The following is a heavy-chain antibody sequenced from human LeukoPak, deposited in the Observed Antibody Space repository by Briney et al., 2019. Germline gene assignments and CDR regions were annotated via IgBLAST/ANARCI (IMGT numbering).Heavy chain of an antibody. D-gene: IGHD3-16*01. CDR3: ARGQDVTYYFDY. CDR2: INHSVST. J-gene: IGHJ4*02. V-gene: IGHV4-34*01. Sequence: SQSLSLTCAVYGPSFSGYYWSWIRQPPGKGLEWIGEINHSVSTNYNPSLKRRVTISVDTSKNQFSLKLSSVTAADTAVYYCARGQDVTYYFDYWRQGTLVTVSS. CDR1: GPSFSGYY.